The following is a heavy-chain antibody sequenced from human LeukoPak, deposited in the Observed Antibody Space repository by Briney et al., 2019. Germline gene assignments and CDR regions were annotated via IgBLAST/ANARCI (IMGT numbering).Heavy chain of an antibody. D-gene: IGHD6-19*01. CDR3: ARDRAPRSWLGQFDY. J-gene: IGHJ4*02. Sequence: GGSLRLSCAASGFTFSSYAMHWVRQAPGKGLEWVAVISYDGSNKYYADSVKGRFTISRDNSKNTLYLQMNSLRAEDTAVYYCARDRAPRSWLGQFDYWGQGTLVTVSS. V-gene: IGHV3-30*04. CDR1: GFTFSSYA. CDR2: ISYDGSNK.